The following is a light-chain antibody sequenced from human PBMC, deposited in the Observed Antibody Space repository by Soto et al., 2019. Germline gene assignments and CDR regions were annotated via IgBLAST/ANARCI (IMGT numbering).Light chain of an antibody. CDR3: QQFNNWRALT. CDR2: GAS. J-gene: IGKJ4*01. Sequence: EIVMTQSPATLSVSPGERATLSCRASLSVSTNLAWYQQKPGQAPRLLIYGASTRAPGIPARFSGSGSGTEFTRTISSLQSEDFAVYYCQQFNNWRALTFGGGTKVEIK. CDR1: LSVSTN. V-gene: IGKV3-15*01.